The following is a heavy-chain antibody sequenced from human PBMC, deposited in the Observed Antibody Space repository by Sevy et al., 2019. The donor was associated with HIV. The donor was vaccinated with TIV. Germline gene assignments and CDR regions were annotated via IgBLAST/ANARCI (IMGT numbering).Heavy chain of an antibody. CDR2: ISYDGSNK. V-gene: IGHV3-30-3*01. Sequence: GGSLRLSWAASGFPFSTYALHWVRQAPGKGLEWVAVISYDGSNKYYADSVKGRFTISRDSSKNTLYLQMNSLTTEDTAVYYCARDLRSNYNNYFDPWGQGTLVTVSS. D-gene: IGHD4-4*01. CDR1: GFPFSTYA. CDR3: ARDLRSNYNNYFDP. J-gene: IGHJ5*02.